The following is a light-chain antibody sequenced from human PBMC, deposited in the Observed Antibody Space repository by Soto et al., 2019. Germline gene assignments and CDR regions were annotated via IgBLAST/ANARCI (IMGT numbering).Light chain of an antibody. CDR1: SSNSGSNS. Sequence: QLVLTQPPSASGTPGQRVTISCSGSSSNSGSNSVNWYRQLPGTAPKLLIYRNNQRPSGVPDRFSGSKSGTSASLAISGLQSEDEADYYCAAWDDSLDGGVFGGGTKLTVL. CDR3: AAWDDSLDGGV. J-gene: IGLJ3*02. V-gene: IGLV1-44*01. CDR2: RNN.